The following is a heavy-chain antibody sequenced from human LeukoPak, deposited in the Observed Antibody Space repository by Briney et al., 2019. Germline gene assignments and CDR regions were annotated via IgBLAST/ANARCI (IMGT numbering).Heavy chain of an antibody. CDR3: AKVRWELRLFYFDY. J-gene: IGHJ4*02. D-gene: IGHD1-26*01. V-gene: IGHV3-23*01. CDR2: ISGSGGST. CDR1: GFTLSSYA. Sequence: SGGSLRLSCAASGFTLSSYAMSWVRQAPGKGLEWVSAISGSGGSTYYADSVKGRFTISRDNSKNTLYLQMNSLRAEDTAVYYCAKVRWELRLFYFDYWGQGTLVTVSS.